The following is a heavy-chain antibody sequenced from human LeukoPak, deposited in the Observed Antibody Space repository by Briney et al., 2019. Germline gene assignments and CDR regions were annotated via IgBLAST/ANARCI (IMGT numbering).Heavy chain of an antibody. CDR3: ARPSSYYYDSSGPDAFDI. CDR2: ISSSGSTI. D-gene: IGHD3-22*01. Sequence: PGGSLRLSCAASGFTFSSYEMNWVRQDPGKGLEWVSYISSSGSTIYYADSVKGRFTISRDNAKNSLYLQMNSLRAEDTAVYYCARPSSYYYDSSGPDAFDIWGQGTMVTVSS. V-gene: IGHV3-48*03. CDR1: GFTFSSYE. J-gene: IGHJ3*02.